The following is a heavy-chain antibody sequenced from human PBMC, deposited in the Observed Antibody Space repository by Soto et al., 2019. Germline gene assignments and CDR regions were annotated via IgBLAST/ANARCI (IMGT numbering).Heavy chain of an antibody. J-gene: IGHJ4*02. D-gene: IGHD4-17*01. CDR1: GFTFSSYA. Sequence: GGSLRLSCAASGFTFSSYAMSWVRQAPGKGLEWVSAISGSGGSTYYADSVKGRFTISRDNSKNTLYLQMNSLRAEDTAVYYCVNILRTDYGDSTFDYWGQGTLVTVSS. V-gene: IGHV3-23*01. CDR3: VNILRTDYGDSTFDY. CDR2: ISGSGGST.